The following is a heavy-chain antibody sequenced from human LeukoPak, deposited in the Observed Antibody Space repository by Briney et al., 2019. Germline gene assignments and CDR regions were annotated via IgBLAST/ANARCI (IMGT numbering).Heavy chain of an antibody. D-gene: IGHD3-10*01. CDR3: ARAQFETLLRGVIIASVYYLDY. J-gene: IGHJ4*02. CDR1: GFTVSTNY. Sequence: GGSLRLSCAASGFTVSTNYMSWVRQAPGKGLEWVSIIYSGGGTYYAGSVEGRLTISRDSSKNTLYLQMNSLRAGDTAVYYCARAQFETLLRGVIIASVYYLDYWGQGTLVTVSS. CDR2: IYSGGGT. V-gene: IGHV3-53*01.